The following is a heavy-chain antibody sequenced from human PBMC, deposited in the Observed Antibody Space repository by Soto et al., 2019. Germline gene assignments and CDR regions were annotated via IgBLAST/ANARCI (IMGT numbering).Heavy chain of an antibody. Sequence: PSETLSLTCTVSGGSISSGDYYWSWIRQPPGKGLEWIGYIYYSGSTFYNPSLKNRVTISVDTSKNQFSLTLSSVTAADTAVYYCARGDGFWSGYSYLNYWGQGTPVTVSS. CDR3: ARGDGFWSGYSYLNY. D-gene: IGHD3-3*01. CDR2: IYYSGST. V-gene: IGHV4-30-4*02. CDR1: GGSISSGDYY. J-gene: IGHJ4*02.